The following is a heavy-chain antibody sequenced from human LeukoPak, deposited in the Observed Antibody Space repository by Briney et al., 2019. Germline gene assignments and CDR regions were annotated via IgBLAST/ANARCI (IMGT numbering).Heavy chain of an antibody. D-gene: IGHD2-2*01. J-gene: IGHJ5*02. CDR2: INHSGST. CDR3: ARRGYCSSTSCSKYNWFDP. V-gene: IGHV4-34*01. Sequence: SETLSLTCAVYGGSFSGYYWSWIRQPPGKGLEWIGEINHSGSTNYNPSLKSRVTISVDTSKNQFSLKLSSVTAADTAVYYCARRGYCSSTSCSKYNWFDPWGQGTLVTVSS. CDR1: GGSFSGYY.